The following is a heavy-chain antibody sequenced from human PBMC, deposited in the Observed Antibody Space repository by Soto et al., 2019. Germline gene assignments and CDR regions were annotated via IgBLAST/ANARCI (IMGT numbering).Heavy chain of an antibody. D-gene: IGHD3-3*01. CDR3: ARASFGVVIWFDP. V-gene: IGHV4-34*01. J-gene: IGHJ5*02. Sequence: SETLSLTCTLYGGSFSGYYWSWIRQPPGKGLEWIGEINHSGSTNYNPSLKSRVTISVDTSKNQFSLKLSSVTAADTAVYYCARASFGVVIWFDPWGQGTLVTVSS. CDR1: GGSFSGYY. CDR2: INHSGST.